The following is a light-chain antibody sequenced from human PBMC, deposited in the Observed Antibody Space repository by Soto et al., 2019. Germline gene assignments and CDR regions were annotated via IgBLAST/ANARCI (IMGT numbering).Light chain of an antibody. V-gene: IGKV3-15*01. CDR2: GAS. Sequence: EIVMTQSPSILSVSPGDRATISCRASQSVSSYLAWYQQKPGQAPRLLIYGASTRATGIPSRFRGSRSGTEFTLTISSLQSEDFAAYYCQQHNNWPPTFGQGTRLEIK. CDR1: QSVSSY. CDR3: QQHNNWPPT. J-gene: IGKJ5*01.